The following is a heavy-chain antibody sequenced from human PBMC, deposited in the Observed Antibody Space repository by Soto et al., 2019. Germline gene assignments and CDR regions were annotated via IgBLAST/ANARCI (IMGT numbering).Heavy chain of an antibody. CDR3: ARGDSESYNNWFDA. J-gene: IGHJ5*02. CDR2: IYYSGST. CDR1: GVSMSSSGYY. V-gene: IGHV4-39*01. D-gene: IGHD1-26*01. Sequence: SETLSLTCTVSGVSMSSSGYYWGWIRQPPGKGLEWIGSIYYSGSTFYNPSLKSRVTLSIDTSRNQFSLKLSSVTAADSAVYYCARGDSESYNNWFDAWGQGTLVTVSS.